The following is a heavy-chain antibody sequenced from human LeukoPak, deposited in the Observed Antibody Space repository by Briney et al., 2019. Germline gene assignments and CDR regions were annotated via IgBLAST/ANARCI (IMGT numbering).Heavy chain of an antibody. CDR2: INPNSGGT. CDR1: GYTFTGYY. Sequence: GASVKVSCKASGYTFTGYYMHWVRQAPGQGLEWMGRINPNSGGTSYAQKFQGRVTMTRDTSISTAYMELSRLRSDNTAVYYCARSNYYYYYMDVWGKGTTVTVSS. CDR3: ARSNYYYYYMDV. J-gene: IGHJ6*03. V-gene: IGHV1-2*06.